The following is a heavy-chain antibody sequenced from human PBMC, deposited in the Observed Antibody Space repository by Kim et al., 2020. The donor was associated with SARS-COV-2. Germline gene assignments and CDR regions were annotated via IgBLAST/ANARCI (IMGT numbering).Heavy chain of an antibody. Sequence: ASVKVSCKASGYTFTSYTMHWVRQAPGKRLEWMGWIIAGNSNTKYSQKFQGRVTITRDTSASTAYMELSSLRSEDTAVYYCARGYYYGSGSPRFDPWGQG. V-gene: IGHV1-3*01. CDR3: ARGYYYGSGSPRFDP. J-gene: IGHJ5*02. CDR1: GYTFTSYT. D-gene: IGHD3-10*01. CDR2: IIAGNSNT.